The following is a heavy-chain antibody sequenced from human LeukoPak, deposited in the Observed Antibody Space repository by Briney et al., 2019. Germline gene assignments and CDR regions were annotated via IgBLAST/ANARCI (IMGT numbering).Heavy chain of an antibody. CDR2: ISAGSRHI. Sequence: GGSLRLSCEASGFTFSIYTMNWVRQAPGKGLEWVSVISAGSRHIYYADSVRGRFTISRDDAKNSLYLQMNSLRAEDTAVYYCAKDPWAGDYEAVDPWGQGTLVTVSS. CDR1: GFTFSIYT. V-gene: IGHV3-21*01. J-gene: IGHJ5*02. D-gene: IGHD4-17*01. CDR3: AKDPWAGDYEAVDP.